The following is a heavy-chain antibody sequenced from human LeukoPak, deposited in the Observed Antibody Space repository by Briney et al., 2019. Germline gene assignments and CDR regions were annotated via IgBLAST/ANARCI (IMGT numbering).Heavy chain of an antibody. Sequence: PSETLSLTCTVSGGSITSHFWSWIRQPPGKGLEWIGYVFHRGSTNYNPSLKSRVTISVDTSKNQISLRVTSVTAADTAVYYCARGGSQEAFLSSGFDPWGQGALVTVSS. CDR2: VFHRGST. D-gene: IGHD1-26*01. CDR3: ARGGSQEAFLSSGFDP. J-gene: IGHJ5*02. CDR1: GGSITSHF. V-gene: IGHV4-59*11.